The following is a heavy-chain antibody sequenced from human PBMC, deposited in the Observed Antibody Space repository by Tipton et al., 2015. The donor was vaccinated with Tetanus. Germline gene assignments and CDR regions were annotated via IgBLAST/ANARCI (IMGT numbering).Heavy chain of an antibody. CDR2: IRQDGSEK. D-gene: IGHD6-25*01. J-gene: IGHJ6*02. Sequence: SLRLSCAASGFTFNSDWMTWVRQAPGKGLEWVANIRQDGSEKYYVDSVKGRFTISRDNAKNSLYLQMNSLRAEDTAVYHCVRGGNGLDVWGQGTTVTVSS. V-gene: IGHV3-7*01. CDR3: VRGGNGLDV. CDR1: GFTFNSDW.